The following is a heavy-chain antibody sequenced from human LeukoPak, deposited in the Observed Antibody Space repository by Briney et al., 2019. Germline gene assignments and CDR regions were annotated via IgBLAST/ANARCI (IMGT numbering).Heavy chain of an antibody. V-gene: IGHV4-34*01. J-gene: IGHJ4*02. D-gene: IGHD6-13*01. CDR3: ARGKLVPGREDFDY. CDR1: GGSFSGYY. CDR2: INHSGST. Sequence: PSETLSLTCAVYGGSFSGYYWSWIRQPPGKGLEWIGEINHSGSTNYNPSLKSRVTISVDTSKNQFSLKLSSVTAADTAVYYCARGKLVPGREDFDYWGQGTLVTVSS.